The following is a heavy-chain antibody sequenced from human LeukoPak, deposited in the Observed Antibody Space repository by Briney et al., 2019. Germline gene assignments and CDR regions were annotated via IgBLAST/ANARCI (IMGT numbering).Heavy chain of an antibody. V-gene: IGHV1-18*01. CDR3: ARVVIWSGSGWYPDY. J-gene: IGHJ4*02. CDR2: ISAYNGNT. CDR1: GYTFTSYG. Sequence: GAPVKVSCKASGYTFTSYGISWVRQAPGQGLEWMGWISAYNGNTNYAQKLQGRVTMTTDTSTSTAYMELRSLRSDDTAVYYCARVVIWSGSGWYPDYWGQGTLVTVSS. D-gene: IGHD6-19*01.